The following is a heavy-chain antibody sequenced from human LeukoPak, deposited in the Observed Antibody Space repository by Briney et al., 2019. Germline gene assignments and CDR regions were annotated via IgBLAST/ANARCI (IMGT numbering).Heavy chain of an antibody. Sequence: GGSLRLSCAASGFTFSSYGMHWVRQAPGKGLEWVAFIRYDGSNKYYADSVRGRFTISRDNSKSTLSLQMNSLRAEDTAIYYCATYRQVLLPFESWGQGTLVTVSS. V-gene: IGHV3-30*02. CDR1: GFTFSSYG. CDR2: IRYDGSNK. CDR3: ATYRQVLLPFES. D-gene: IGHD2-8*02. J-gene: IGHJ4*02.